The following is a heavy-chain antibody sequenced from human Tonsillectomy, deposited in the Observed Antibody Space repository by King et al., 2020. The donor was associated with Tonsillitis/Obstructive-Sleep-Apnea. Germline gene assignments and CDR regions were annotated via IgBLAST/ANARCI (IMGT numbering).Heavy chain of an antibody. CDR3: VTWGTIAARPRFDY. CDR1: GFTFSDAW. CDR2: IKSKTDGGTT. Sequence: VQLVESGGGLVKSGGSGRLSCVASGFTFSDAWMTWVRQAPGKGLEWVGHIKSKTDGGTTDYVAPVKGRFAISRDESKNTVYLQMNSLKTEDTAVHYCVTWGTIAARPRFDYWGQGTLVTVSS. J-gene: IGHJ4*02. V-gene: IGHV3-15*01. D-gene: IGHD6-6*01.